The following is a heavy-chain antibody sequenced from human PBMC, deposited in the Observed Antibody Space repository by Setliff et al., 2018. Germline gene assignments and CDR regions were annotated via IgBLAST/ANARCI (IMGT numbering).Heavy chain of an antibody. J-gene: IGHJ6*02. CDR2: INQSGST. Sequence: SETLSLTCGGYGGSLSDYYWSWIRQPPGKGLEWIGEINQSGSTTYNPSLKGRVTISMDTSKNQFSLKLTSVTAADTAVYHCARVAQYSSSSFYYYYYGMDVWGQGTTVTVSS. CDR3: ARVAQYSSSSFYYYYYGMDV. D-gene: IGHD6-6*01. V-gene: IGHV4-34*01. CDR1: GGSLSDYY.